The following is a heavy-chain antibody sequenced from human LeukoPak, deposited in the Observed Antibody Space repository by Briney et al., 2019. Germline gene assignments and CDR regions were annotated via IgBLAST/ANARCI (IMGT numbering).Heavy chain of an antibody. CDR3: ASRTTIFGVVISDYYGMDV. D-gene: IGHD3-3*01. CDR2: IIPIFGTA. CDR1: GGTFSSYA. J-gene: IGHJ6*02. V-gene: IGHV1-69*13. Sequence: SVKVSCKASGGTFSSYAISWVRQAPGQGLEWMGGIIPIFGTANYAQKFQGRVTITADESTSAAYMELSSLRSEDTAVYYCASRTTIFGVVISDYYGMDVWGQGTTVTVSS.